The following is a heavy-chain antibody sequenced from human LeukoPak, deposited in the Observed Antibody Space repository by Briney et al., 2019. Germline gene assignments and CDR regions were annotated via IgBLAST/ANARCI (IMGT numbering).Heavy chain of an antibody. Sequence: SETLSLTCTVSGGSISSYFWSXXXXXPGXXXXXXXYXXXXXXTNXNPXLKXXXTXXXXXSKNQFSLKLSSVTAADTAVYYCARPGTXRKDDAFDIWGQGTMVTVSS. J-gene: IGHJ3*02. D-gene: IGHD4/OR15-4a*01. V-gene: IGHV4-59*08. CDR2: XXXXXXT. CDR3: ARPGTXRKDDAFDI. CDR1: GGSISSYF.